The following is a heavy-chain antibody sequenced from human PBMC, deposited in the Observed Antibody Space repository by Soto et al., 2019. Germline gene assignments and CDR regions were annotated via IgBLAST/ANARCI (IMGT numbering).Heavy chain of an antibody. Sequence: SETLSLTCIVSGDSISTYYWSWFRQPPGKGLEWIGYIHYSGSTNSNPSLKSRVTVSVDTSKNQVSLRLSSVTAADTAVYYCARRYGRAFDYWGQGTLVTVSS. J-gene: IGHJ4*02. CDR2: IHYSGST. CDR1: GDSISTYY. V-gene: IGHV4-59*01. CDR3: ARRYGRAFDY. D-gene: IGHD1-1*01.